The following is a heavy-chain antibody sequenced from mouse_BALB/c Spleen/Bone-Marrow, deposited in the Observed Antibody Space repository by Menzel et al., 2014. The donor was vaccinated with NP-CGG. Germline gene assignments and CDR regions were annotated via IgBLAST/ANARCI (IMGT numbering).Heavy chain of an antibody. CDR2: IIPSNGIT. V-gene: IGHV1S81*02. D-gene: IGHD1-2*01. Sequence: QVHLKQSGPGLVKPGPSLNLPCKVSGYTLTNYYVNWVSQSPGQALEWLGEIIPSNGITNFNEKFMSKATLTVDSSSSSSYIHLRSLTSEDSAVSYCKRSGFYGCGASFDVWGEGTTVTVSS. CDR3: KRSGFYGCGASFDV. CDR1: GYTLTNYY. J-gene: IGHJ1*01.